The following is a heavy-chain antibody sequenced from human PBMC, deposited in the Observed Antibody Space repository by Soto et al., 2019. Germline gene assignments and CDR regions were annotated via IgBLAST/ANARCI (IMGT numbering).Heavy chain of an antibody. CDR2: ISSSSSTI. J-gene: IGHJ5*02. CDR3: ARDLKKEVIFGVVFWFDP. D-gene: IGHD3-3*01. Sequence: GGSLRLSCAASGFTFSSYSMNWVRQAPGKGLEWVSYISSSSSTIYYADSVKGRFTISRDNAKNSLYLQMNSLRAEDTAVYYCARDLKKEVIFGVVFWFDPWGQGTLVTVSS. CDR1: GFTFSSYS. V-gene: IGHV3-48*01.